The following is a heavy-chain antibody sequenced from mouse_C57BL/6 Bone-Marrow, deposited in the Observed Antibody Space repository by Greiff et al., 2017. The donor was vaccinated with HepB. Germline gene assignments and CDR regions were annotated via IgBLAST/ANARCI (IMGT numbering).Heavy chain of an antibody. CDR3: ARWYYGSSYAMDY. Sequence: DVKLVESGGDLVKPGGSLKLSCAASGFTFSSYGMSWVRQTPDKRLEWVATISSGGSYTYYPDSVKGRFTISRDNAKNTLYLQMSSLKSEDTAMYYCARWYYGSSYAMDYWGQGTSVTVSS. CDR1: GFTFSSYG. CDR2: ISSGGSYT. V-gene: IGHV5-6*02. D-gene: IGHD1-1*01. J-gene: IGHJ4*01.